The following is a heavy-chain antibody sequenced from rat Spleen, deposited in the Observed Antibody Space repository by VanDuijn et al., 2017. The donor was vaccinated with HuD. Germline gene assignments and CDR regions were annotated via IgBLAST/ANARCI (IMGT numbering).Heavy chain of an antibody. CDR2: ITNTGGSI. J-gene: IGHJ3*01. V-gene: IGHV5-31*01. Sequence: EVQLVESGGGLVQPGGSLKLSCAASGFTFNNYWMTWIRQAPGKGLEWVASITNTGGSIYYPDSVKGRFTISRDNAKSSLYLQMDSLRSEDTATYYCTTEGVLRVYIANWFAYWGQGTLVTVSS. CDR1: GFTFNNYW. CDR3: TTEGVLRVYIANWFAY. D-gene: IGHD1-9*01.